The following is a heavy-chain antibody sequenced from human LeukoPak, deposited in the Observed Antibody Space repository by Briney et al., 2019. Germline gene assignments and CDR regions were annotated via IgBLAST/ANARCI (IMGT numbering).Heavy chain of an antibody. D-gene: IGHD3-22*01. V-gene: IGHV3-30*02. CDR3: ATFTYYYDSSGYSQGDY. J-gene: IGHJ4*02. CDR2: IRYDGSNK. CDR1: GFTFSSYG. Sequence: GGSLRLSCAASGFTFSSYGMHWVRQAPGKGLEWVAFIRYDGSNKYYADSVKGRFTISRDNSKNMLYLQMNSLRAEDTAVYYCATFTYYYDSSGYSQGDYWGQGTLVTVSS.